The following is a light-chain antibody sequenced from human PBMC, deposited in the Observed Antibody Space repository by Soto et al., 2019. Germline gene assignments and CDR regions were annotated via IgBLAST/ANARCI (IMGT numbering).Light chain of an antibody. Sequence: DIELTQSPSTLSRSVGDRATLSCRASQSISSSLAWYQQKPGKAPRLVIYRASTLKTGVPPRFSGSGSGTEFTLTISSLQPDDFATYYCQHYNSYSEAFGQGTKVDI. CDR1: QSISSS. CDR2: RAS. V-gene: IGKV1-5*03. J-gene: IGKJ1*01. CDR3: QHYNSYSEA.